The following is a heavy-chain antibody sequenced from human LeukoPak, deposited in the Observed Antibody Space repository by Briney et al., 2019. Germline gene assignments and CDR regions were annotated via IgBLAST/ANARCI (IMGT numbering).Heavy chain of an antibody. CDR1: GYTFTSYY. D-gene: IGHD3-3*01. CDR2: INPSGGST. J-gene: IGHJ5*02. CDR3: ARGQKRITIFGVVETKKNWFDP. V-gene: IGHV1-46*01. Sequence: VASVKVSCKASGYTFTSYYMHWVRQAPGQGLEWMGIINPSGGSTSYAQKFQGRVTMTRDTSTSTVYMELSSLRSEDTAVYNCARGQKRITIFGVVETKKNWFDPWGQGTLVTVSS.